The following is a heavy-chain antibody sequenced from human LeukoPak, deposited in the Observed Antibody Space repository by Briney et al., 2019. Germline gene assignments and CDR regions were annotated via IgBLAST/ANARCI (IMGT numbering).Heavy chain of an antibody. Sequence: PSETLSLTCAVYGGSFSGYYWSWIRQPPGKGLEWIGEINHSGSTNYNPSLKSRVTISVDMSKNQFSLKLSSVTAADTAVYYCARVQGRYFDWLLQSLYYYYGMDVWGQGTTVTVSS. D-gene: IGHD3-9*01. CDR3: ARVQGRYFDWLLQSLYYYYGMDV. CDR2: INHSGST. J-gene: IGHJ6*02. CDR1: GGSFSGYY. V-gene: IGHV4-34*01.